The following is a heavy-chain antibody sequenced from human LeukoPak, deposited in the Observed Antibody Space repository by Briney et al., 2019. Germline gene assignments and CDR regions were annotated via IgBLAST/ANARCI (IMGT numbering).Heavy chain of an antibody. V-gene: IGHV4-59*12. Sequence: SETLSLTCTVSGGSISSYYWSWIRQPPGKGLEWIGYIYYSGSTNYNPSLKSRVTISVDTSKNQFSLKLSSVTAADTAVYYCARDSLGGSGSYPRWGQGTLVTVSS. D-gene: IGHD3-10*01. J-gene: IGHJ4*02. CDR3: ARDSLGGSGSYPR. CDR1: GGSISSYY. CDR2: IYYSGST.